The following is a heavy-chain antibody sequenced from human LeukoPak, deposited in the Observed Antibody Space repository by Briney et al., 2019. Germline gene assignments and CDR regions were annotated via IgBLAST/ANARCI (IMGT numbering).Heavy chain of an antibody. D-gene: IGHD4-11*01. V-gene: IGHV1-3*01. CDR3: ARFQPYIYSNLPECYGMDV. J-gene: IGHJ6*02. CDR2: INAGNGNT. Sequence: ASVKVSCKASGYTFTSYAMHWVRQAPGQRLEWMGWINAGNGNTKYSQKFQGRVTITRDTSASTAYMELSSLRSEDTAVYYCARFQPYIYSNLPECYGMDVWGQGTTVTVSS. CDR1: GYTFTSYA.